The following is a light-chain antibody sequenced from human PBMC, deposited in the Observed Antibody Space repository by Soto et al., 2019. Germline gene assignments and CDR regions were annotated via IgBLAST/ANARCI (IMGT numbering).Light chain of an antibody. CDR1: RSNIGAGYD. Sequence: QSVLTQPPSVSGATGQRVTISCTWSRSNIGAGYDVHWYQQLPGTAPKLLIYGNSNRPSGVPDRFSGSKSGTSASLAITGLQAEDEADYYCQSYDSSLSGSVVFGGGTKLTVL. CDR2: GNS. CDR3: QSYDSSLSGSVV. J-gene: IGLJ2*01. V-gene: IGLV1-40*01.